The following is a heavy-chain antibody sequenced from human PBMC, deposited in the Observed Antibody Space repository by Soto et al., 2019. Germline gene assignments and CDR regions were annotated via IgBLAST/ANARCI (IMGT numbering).Heavy chain of an antibody. CDR1: GGSVSSASYF. J-gene: IGHJ3*02. CDR3: ARDREWELYGNDAFDI. D-gene: IGHD1-26*01. Sequence: PSETLSLTCTVSGGSVSSASYFWSWIRQPPGKGLEWIGYFYYSGSTNYNPSLKSRVTISVDTSKNQFSLKLSSVTAADTAVYYCARDREWELYGNDAFDIWGQGTMVTVSS. V-gene: IGHV4-61*01. CDR2: FYYSGST.